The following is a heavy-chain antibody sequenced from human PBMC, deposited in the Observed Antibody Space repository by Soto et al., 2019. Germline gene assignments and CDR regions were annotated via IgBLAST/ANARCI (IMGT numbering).Heavy chain of an antibody. CDR1: GYTFTRYG. J-gene: IGHJ5*02. Sequence: GASVKVSCKASGYTFTRYGISWVRQAPGQGLEWMGWISAYNGNTNYAQKLQGRVTTTTDTSTSTAYMELRSLRSDDTAVYYCARNGRVGGGGNWFDPWGQGTLVTVSS. CDR3: ARNGRVGGGGNWFDP. D-gene: IGHD3-10*01. CDR2: ISAYNGNT. V-gene: IGHV1-18*01.